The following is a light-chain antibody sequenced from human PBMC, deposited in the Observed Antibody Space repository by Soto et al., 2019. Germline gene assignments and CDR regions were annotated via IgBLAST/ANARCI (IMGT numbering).Light chain of an antibody. V-gene: IGKV1-5*01. J-gene: IGKJ1*01. Sequence: DIQMTQSPSTLSASVGDRVTITCRVSQSISSWLAWYQQKPGKAPKLLIHGASSLESGVPSRFSGSGSGTEFTLTISSLQPDDFATYYCQQYDTFSTFGQGTKVEIK. CDR3: QQYDTFST. CDR1: QSISSW. CDR2: GAS.